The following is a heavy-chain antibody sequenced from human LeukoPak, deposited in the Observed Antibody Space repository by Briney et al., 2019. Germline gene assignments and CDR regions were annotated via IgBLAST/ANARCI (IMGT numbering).Heavy chain of an antibody. CDR2: MNPNSGNT. D-gene: IGHD3-16*01. CDR3: ARKSRRGKAFDI. V-gene: IGHV1-8*03. CDR1: GYSFTGYY. Sequence: GASVKVSCKASGYSFTGYYIHWVRQATGQGLEWMGWMNPNSGNTGYAQKFQGRVTITRNTSISTAYMELSSLRSEDTAVYYCARKSRRGKAFDIWGQGTMVTVSS. J-gene: IGHJ3*02.